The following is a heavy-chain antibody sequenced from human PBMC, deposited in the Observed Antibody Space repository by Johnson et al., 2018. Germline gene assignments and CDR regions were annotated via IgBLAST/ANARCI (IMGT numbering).Heavy chain of an antibody. D-gene: IGHD2-8*01. Sequence: QVQLVQSGGGLVKPGGSLRLSCAASGFTFDDHAMTWIRQAPGKGLECISYISSSGYTIKFTDSVKGRFTTSRDNAQNSLYLQMNSLRAEDTAPYYCVREGSMAEVANGFDIWGLGTMVTVSS. CDR2: ISSSGYTI. CDR3: VREGSMAEVANGFDI. CDR1: GFTFDDHA. V-gene: IGHV3-11*01. J-gene: IGHJ3*02.